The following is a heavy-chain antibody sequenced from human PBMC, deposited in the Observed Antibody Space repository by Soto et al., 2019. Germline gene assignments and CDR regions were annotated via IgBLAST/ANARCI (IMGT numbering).Heavy chain of an antibody. V-gene: IGHV1-18*01. Sequence: QVQLVQSGAEVKKPGASVKVSCKASGYTFTSYGISWVRQAPGQGLEWMGWISAYNGNTNYAQKLQGRVTMTTDTSESTAYMELRSLRSDDTAVYDCAGHRAAAGISPRDAFAIWGQGTMVTVSS. CDR1: GYTFTSYG. D-gene: IGHD6-13*01. J-gene: IGHJ3*02. CDR2: ISAYNGNT. CDR3: AGHRAAAGISPRDAFAI.